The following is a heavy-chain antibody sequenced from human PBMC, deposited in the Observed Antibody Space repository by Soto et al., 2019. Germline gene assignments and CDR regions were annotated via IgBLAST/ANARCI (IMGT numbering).Heavy chain of an antibody. CDR3: ARDRVVAATPAPPYCYYGMDV. J-gene: IGHJ6*02. V-gene: IGHV3-21*01. Sequence: PGGSLRLSCAASGFTFSSYSMNWVRQAPGKGLEWVSSISGSSRYIYYTDSVKGRFTISRDNTKKTLYLQINSLRAEDTAVYYCARDRVVAATPAPPYCYYGMDVWGQGTTVTVSS. CDR1: GFTFSSYS. D-gene: IGHD2-15*01. CDR2: ISGSSRYI.